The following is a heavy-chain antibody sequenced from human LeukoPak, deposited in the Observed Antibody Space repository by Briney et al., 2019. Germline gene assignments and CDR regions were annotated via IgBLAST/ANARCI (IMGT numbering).Heavy chain of an antibody. Sequence: SETLSLTCTVSGGSISGYYWSWIRQPAGKGLEWIGRIYISGSTNYNPSLKSRLTMSVDTSKNQFFLNLSSVTAADTAVYYCAREKDLSLWDAAVDSWGQGTLVTVSS. CDR3: AREKDLSLWDAAVDS. CDR1: GGSISGYY. V-gene: IGHV4-4*07. D-gene: IGHD3-16*01. J-gene: IGHJ4*02. CDR2: IYISGST.